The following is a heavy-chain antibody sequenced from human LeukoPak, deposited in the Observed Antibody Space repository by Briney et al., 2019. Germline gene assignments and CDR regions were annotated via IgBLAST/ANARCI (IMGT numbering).Heavy chain of an antibody. CDR2: VYYSGST. CDR1: GYSISSSNW. D-gene: IGHD2-15*01. CDR3: GRDLHCNGGSCIGGSAPFDY. J-gene: IGHJ4*02. V-gene: IGHV4-28*03. Sequence: SETLSLTCAVSGYSISSSNWWGWIRQPPGKGLEWIGYVYYSGSTYYNPSLKSRVTMSVDTSKSQFSLKLSSVTAADTAVYYCGRDLHCNGGSCIGGSAPFDYWGQGALVTVS.